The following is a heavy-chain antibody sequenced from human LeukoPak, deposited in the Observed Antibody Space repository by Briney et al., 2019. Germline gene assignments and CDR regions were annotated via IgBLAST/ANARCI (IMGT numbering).Heavy chain of an antibody. Sequence: PGGSLRLSCAASGFTFSSYSMNWVRQAPGKGLEWVSSISSSSSYIYYADSVKGRFTISRDNAKNSLYLQMNSLRAEDTAVYYCARDSVCSSTSCYTEFDYWGQGTLVTVPS. V-gene: IGHV3-21*01. CDR3: ARDSVCSSTSCYTEFDY. CDR1: GFTFSSYS. CDR2: ISSSSSYI. D-gene: IGHD2-2*02. J-gene: IGHJ4*02.